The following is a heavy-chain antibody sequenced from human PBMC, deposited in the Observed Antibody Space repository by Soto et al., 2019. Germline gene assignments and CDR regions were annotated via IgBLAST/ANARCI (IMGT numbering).Heavy chain of an antibody. Sequence: EVQLVESGGDLVQPVGSLRLSCAASGFTFSTYSMNWVRQAPGKGLEWVSSISSSSTIYYADSVKGRFTISRDNVQNSLYLQMHSLRAEDTAVYYCARERGSGWTFDYWGQGTLVTVSS. CDR2: ISSSSTI. V-gene: IGHV3-48*01. CDR1: GFTFSTYS. D-gene: IGHD6-19*01. CDR3: ARERGSGWTFDY. J-gene: IGHJ4*02.